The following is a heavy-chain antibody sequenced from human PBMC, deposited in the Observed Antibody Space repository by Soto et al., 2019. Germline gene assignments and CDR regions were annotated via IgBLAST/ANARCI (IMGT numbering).Heavy chain of an antibody. Sequence: SLRLSCAAYGFTFADYAMHWVRKAPGKGLEWVAGISWNAGSIGYADSVKGRFTISRDNSKNSLYLQMNSLGAEDTALYYCARGPSAAAALSDWYFDLGSRGTMVTVSS. CDR2: ISWNAGSI. J-gene: IGHJ2*01. D-gene: IGHD2-2*01. CDR3: ARGPSAAAALSDWYFDL. CDR1: GFTFADYA. V-gene: IGHV3-9*01.